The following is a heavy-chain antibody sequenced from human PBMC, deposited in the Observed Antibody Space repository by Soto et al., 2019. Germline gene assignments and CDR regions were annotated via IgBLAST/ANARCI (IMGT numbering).Heavy chain of an antibody. V-gene: IGHV1-69*01. Sequence: SVKVACTASGGPFISYAIIWVRQAPGQGLEWMGGIIPIFGTANYAQKFQGRVTITADESTSTAYMELSSLRSEDTAVYYCARVGYGDYVGWWAFDIWGQGTMVTVSS. CDR2: IIPIFGTA. J-gene: IGHJ3*02. D-gene: IGHD4-17*01. CDR3: ARVGYGDYVGWWAFDI. CDR1: GGPFISYA.